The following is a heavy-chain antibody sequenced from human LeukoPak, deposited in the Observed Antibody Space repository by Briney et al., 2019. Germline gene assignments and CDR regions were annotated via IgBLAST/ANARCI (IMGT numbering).Heavy chain of an antibody. V-gene: IGHV4-59*01. D-gene: IGHD4-17*01. CDR2: VHDSGHT. CDR3: ARYGDYKGAY. J-gene: IGHJ4*02. CDR1: GDSFSNYF. Sequence: SETLSLTCTVSGDSFSNYFWTWIRQPPRMGLEWIAYVHDSGHTYYNPSLKSRVTISLDTYKNQLPLKLSSVTAADTAVYYCARYGDYKGAYWGQGALVTVSS.